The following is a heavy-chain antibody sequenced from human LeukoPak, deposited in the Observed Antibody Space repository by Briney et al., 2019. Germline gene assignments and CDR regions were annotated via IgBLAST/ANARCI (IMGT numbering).Heavy chain of an antibody. V-gene: IGHV4-34*01. J-gene: IGHJ4*02. CDR3: ARGRIYDMDY. Sequence: PSETLSLTCAVYGGSFSGYYWSWIRQPPGKGLEWIGEINHSGSTNYNPSLKSRVTISVDTSKNQFSLKLSSVTAADTAVYYCARGRIYDMDYWGQGTLVTVSS. CDR1: GGSFSGYY. CDR2: INHSGST. D-gene: IGHD3-22*01.